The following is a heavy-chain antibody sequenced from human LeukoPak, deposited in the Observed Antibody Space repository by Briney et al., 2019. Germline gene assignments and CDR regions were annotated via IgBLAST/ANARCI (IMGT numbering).Heavy chain of an antibody. CDR1: GFTFSSYG. J-gene: IGHJ4*02. D-gene: IGHD3-22*01. Sequence: GRSLRLSCAASGFTFSSYGMHWVRQAPGKGLEWGAVISYDGSNKYYADSVKGRFTISRDNSKNTLYLQMNSLRAEDTSVYYCAKSKAHYYDSSGYWYYFDYWGQGTLVTVSS. CDR2: ISYDGSNK. CDR3: AKSKAHYYDSSGYWYYFDY. V-gene: IGHV3-30*18.